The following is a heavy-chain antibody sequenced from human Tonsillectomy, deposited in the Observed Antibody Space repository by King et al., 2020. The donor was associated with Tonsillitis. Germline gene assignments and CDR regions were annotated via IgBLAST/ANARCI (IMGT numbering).Heavy chain of an antibody. CDR1: AYSISTGYY. CDR3: ARMSVVAFDY. J-gene: IGHJ4*02. Sequence: MQLQESGPGLVKPSETLSLTCSVSAYSISTGYYWGWIRQSPGKGLEWIGSMYHRGSAYYNPSLKSRVTISVDTSKNQFSLKLSSVTAADTAFYYCARMSVVAFDYWGQGTLVTVSS. CDR2: MYHRGSA. V-gene: IGHV4-38-2*01. D-gene: IGHD3-22*01.